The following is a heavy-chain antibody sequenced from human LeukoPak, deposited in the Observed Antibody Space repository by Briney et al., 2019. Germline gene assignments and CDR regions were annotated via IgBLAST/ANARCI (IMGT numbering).Heavy chain of an antibody. CDR3: ARGRKATVVAM. Sequence: SETLTLTCTVSGGSNNSYYWSWIRQPAGKGLEWIGRIYSSGSTNYNPSLKSRVSMSVDTSKNQFSLKLTSVTAADTAVYYCARGRKATVVAMWGQGILVTVSS. CDR2: IYSSGST. CDR1: GGSNNSYY. D-gene: IGHD4-23*01. J-gene: IGHJ4*02. V-gene: IGHV4-4*07.